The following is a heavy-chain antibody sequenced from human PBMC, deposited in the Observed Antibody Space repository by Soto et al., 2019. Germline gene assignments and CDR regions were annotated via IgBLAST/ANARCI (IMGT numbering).Heavy chain of an antibody. V-gene: IGHV3-23*01. D-gene: IGHD2-2*01. Sequence: GGSLRLSCAASGFTFSNYAMSWVRQAPGKGLEWVSTISGNGGSTYYADSVKGRFTISRDNSKNMLFLQINSLRDDDSAVYYCAKRPASIITFDYWGQGTPVNLSS. CDR3: AKRPASIITFDY. J-gene: IGHJ4*02. CDR2: ISGNGGST. CDR1: GFTFSNYA.